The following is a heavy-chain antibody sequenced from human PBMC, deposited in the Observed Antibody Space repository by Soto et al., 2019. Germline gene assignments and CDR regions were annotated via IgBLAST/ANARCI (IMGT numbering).Heavy chain of an antibody. CDR2: INPNSGGT. D-gene: IGHD3-3*01. J-gene: IGHJ6*02. CDR3: ARPGPVLRFLEWFNGMDV. CDR1: GYTFTGYY. V-gene: IGHV1-2*02. Sequence: GASVKVSCKASGYTFTGYYMHWVRQAPGQGLEWMGWINPNSGGTNYAQKFQGRVTMTRDTSISTAYMELSRLRSDDTAVYYCARPGPVLRFLEWFNGMDVWGQGTTVTVSS.